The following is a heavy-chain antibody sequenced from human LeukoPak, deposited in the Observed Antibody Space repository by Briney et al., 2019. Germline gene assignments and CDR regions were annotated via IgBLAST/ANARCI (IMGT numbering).Heavy chain of an antibody. J-gene: IGHJ4*02. V-gene: IGHV3-53*01. CDR2: IYSSGST. Sequence: GGSLRPSCAASGFTVSSNYMSWVRQAPGKGLEWVSLIYSSGSTYYADSVKGRFTISRDNSKNTLFLQMKSLRAEDTAVYYCASSRIAVAGTFDYWGQGTLVTVSS. CDR3: ASSRIAVAGTFDY. D-gene: IGHD6-19*01. CDR1: GFTVSSNY.